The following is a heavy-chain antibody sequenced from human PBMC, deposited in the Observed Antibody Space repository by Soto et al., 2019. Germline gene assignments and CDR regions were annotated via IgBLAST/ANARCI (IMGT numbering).Heavy chain of an antibody. CDR1: GYTFTSYA. CDR3: AREASTSSWGNP. CDR2: INAGNGNT. V-gene: IGHV1-3*01. Sequence: ASVKVSCKASGYTFTSYAMHWVRQAPGQRLEWMGWINAGNGNTKYSQKFQGRVTITRDTSASTAYMELSSLRSEDTAVYYCAREASTSSWGNPWGQAPRVTVPS. J-gene: IGHJ5*02. D-gene: IGHD6-13*01.